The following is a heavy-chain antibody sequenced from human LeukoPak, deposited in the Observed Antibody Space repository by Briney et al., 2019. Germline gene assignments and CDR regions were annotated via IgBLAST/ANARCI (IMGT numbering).Heavy chain of an antibody. J-gene: IGHJ3*02. CDR3: ARGTPTTNAFDI. CDR1: GYTFSSYD. V-gene: IGHV1-8*01. D-gene: IGHD1-1*01. Sequence: ASVKVSCKASGYTFSSYDINWVRQATGQGLEWMGWMNPNSGNTDYAQKFQGRVTMTRNTSISTAYMELSSLRSEDTAVYYCARGTPTTNAFDIWGQGTVVIVSS. CDR2: MNPNSGNT.